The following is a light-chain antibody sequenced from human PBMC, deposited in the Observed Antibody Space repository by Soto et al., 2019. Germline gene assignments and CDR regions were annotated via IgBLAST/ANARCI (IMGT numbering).Light chain of an antibody. CDR1: QAFGNY. CDR3: QKYNTAPLT. J-gene: IGKJ4*01. CDR2: AAS. V-gene: IGKV1-27*01. Sequence: DIQMTQSPSSLSTSVGDRVTITCRASQAFGNYLAWYQQKPGKVPKLLIYAASTLQSGVPSRFSGSGSGTDFTLTISGLQPEDVATYYCQKYNTAPLTFGGGTKVEIK.